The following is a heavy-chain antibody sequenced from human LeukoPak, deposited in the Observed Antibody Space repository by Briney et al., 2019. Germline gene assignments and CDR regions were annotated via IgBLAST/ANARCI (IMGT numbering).Heavy chain of an antibody. J-gene: IGHJ4*02. D-gene: IGHD3-22*01. V-gene: IGHV3-73*01. CDR3: TAVVVPEEGFDY. Sequence: GGSLRLSCAASGFTFSGSAMHWVRQASGKGLEWVGRIRSKANSYATAYAASVKGRFTISRDDSKNTAYLQMNSLKTEDTAVYYCTAVVVPEEGFDYWGQGTLVTVSS. CDR1: GFTFSGSA. CDR2: IRSKANSYAT.